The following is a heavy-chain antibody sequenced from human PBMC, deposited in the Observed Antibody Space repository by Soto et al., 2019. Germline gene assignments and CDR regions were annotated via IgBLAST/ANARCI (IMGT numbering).Heavy chain of an antibody. CDR2: ISYDGSNK. CDR1: GFTFSSYA. CDR3: ARGSSGWYKDAFDI. J-gene: IGHJ3*02. V-gene: IGHV3-30-3*01. Sequence: QVQLVESGGGVVQPGRSLRLSCAASGFTFSSYAMHWVRQAPGKGLEWVAVISYDGSNKYYADSVKGRFTISRDNSQNTLYLQMNSLRAEDTAVYYCARGSSGWYKDAFDIWGQGTMVTVSS. D-gene: IGHD6-19*01.